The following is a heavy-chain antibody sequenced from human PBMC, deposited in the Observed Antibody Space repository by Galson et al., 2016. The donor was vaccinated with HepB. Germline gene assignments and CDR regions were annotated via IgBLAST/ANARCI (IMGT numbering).Heavy chain of an antibody. CDR2: IQPGDSDT. CDR1: GYTFSNNW. V-gene: IGHV5-51*01. J-gene: IGHJ4*02. D-gene: IGHD4-11*01. Sequence: QSGAEVKKPGESLKISCKASGYTFSNNWIAWVRQMPGKGLEWMGIIQPGDSDTRYSPSFQGQVTISADKSLNIVYLQWSSLKASDTAMYYCARRLRPHRNYEDLLGYWGQGTLVTVSS. CDR3: ARRLRPHRNYEDLLGY.